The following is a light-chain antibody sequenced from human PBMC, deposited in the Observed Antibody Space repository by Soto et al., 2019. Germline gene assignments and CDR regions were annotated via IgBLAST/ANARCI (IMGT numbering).Light chain of an antibody. CDR2: DAS. V-gene: IGKV3-20*01. J-gene: IGKJ1*01. CDR3: QQYGSSPSWT. Sequence: EIVLTQSPGTLSLSPGERATLSFMASQIVSSSHLAWYQHKPGQAPRLVIFDASRRATGIPDRFSGSGSGTDFTLTISRLEPEDFGVYFCQQYGSSPSWTFGQGTKVDI. CDR1: QIVSSSH.